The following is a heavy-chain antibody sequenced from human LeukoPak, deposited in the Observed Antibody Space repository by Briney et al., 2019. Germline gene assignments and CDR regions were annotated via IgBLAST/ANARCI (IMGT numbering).Heavy chain of an antibody. V-gene: IGHV4-39*01. J-gene: IGHJ4*02. CDR3: ARRVSDPLKVDY. CDR1: GFTVNSNY. Sequence: PGGSLRLSCAASGFTVNSNYMNWVRQPPGKGLEWIGSIYYSGSTYYNPSLKSRITISVDTSKNQFSLKLSSVTVADTAVYYCARRVSDPLKVDYWGQGTLVTVSS. D-gene: IGHD3-22*01. CDR2: IYYSGST.